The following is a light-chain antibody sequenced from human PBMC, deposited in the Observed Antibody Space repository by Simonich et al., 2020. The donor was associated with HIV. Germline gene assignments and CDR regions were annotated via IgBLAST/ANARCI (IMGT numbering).Light chain of an antibody. CDR1: QSILKRSNNKNY. Sequence: DIVMTQSPDSLAVSLGERATINCKSSQSILKRSNNKNYLAWYQQKAGQPPKLLIDWEATRESGVPDRFSGSGSGTDFTLTISSLQAEDVAVYYCRQYYTTPLTFGGGTKVEIK. CDR2: WEA. J-gene: IGKJ4*01. V-gene: IGKV4-1*01. CDR3: RQYYTTPLT.